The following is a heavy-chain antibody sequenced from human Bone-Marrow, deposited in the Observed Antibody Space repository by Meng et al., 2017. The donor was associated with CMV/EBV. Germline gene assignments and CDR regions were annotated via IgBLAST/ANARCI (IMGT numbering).Heavy chain of an antibody. D-gene: IGHD4-17*01. J-gene: IGHJ4*02. CDR3: ARHDYGAYVDY. V-gene: IGHV2-5*08. CDR2: IYWNDVK. Sequence: SGPTLVKPTQTLTLTCNFAGFSLTTRGMCVNWVRQPPGKALEWLALIYWNDVKHYGPFLKSRLTITKGTSENHVVLTMTNMDPVDTATYYCARHDYGAYVDYWGQGTLVTVSS. CDR1: GFSLTTRGMC.